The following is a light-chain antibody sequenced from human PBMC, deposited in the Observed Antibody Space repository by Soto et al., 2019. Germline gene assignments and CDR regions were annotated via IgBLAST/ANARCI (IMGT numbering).Light chain of an antibody. CDR1: QSVSNN. V-gene: IGKV3-15*01. Sequence: EIVMTQSPATLSVSPGERATLSCRASQSVSNNLAWYQKKPGQAPRLLIYGASTRANGIPARFSGSGSGTDFTLTISSLQSEDFAVYYCQQYNNWWTFGQGTKVEIK. CDR2: GAS. J-gene: IGKJ1*01. CDR3: QQYNNWWT.